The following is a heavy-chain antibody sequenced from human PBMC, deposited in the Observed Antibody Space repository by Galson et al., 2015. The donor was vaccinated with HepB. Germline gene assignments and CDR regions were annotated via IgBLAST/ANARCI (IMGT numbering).Heavy chain of an antibody. Sequence: SVKVSCKASGGTFSSYAISWVRQAPGQGLEWMGRIIPILGIANYAQKFQGRVTITADKSTSTAYMELSSLRSEDTAVYYCARGTGYSYGWAPYGMDVWGQGTTVTVSS. D-gene: IGHD5-18*01. CDR1: GGTFSSYA. J-gene: IGHJ6*02. CDR3: ARGTGYSYGWAPYGMDV. CDR2: IIPILGIA. V-gene: IGHV1-69*04.